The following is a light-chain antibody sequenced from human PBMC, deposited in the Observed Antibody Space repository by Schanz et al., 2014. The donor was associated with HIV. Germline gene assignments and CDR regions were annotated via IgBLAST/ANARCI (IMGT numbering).Light chain of an antibody. CDR3: LSYTSSNTWV. V-gene: IGLV2-14*01. CDR2: DVS. Sequence: QSVLTQPASVSGSPGQSITISCTGTTSDVGGYNYVSWYQQHPDKAPKLMIYDVSNRPSGVSNRFSGSKSGNTASLTISGXXXEDEADYYCLSYTSSNTWVFGGGTKLTVL. CDR1: TSDVGGYNY. J-gene: IGLJ3*02.